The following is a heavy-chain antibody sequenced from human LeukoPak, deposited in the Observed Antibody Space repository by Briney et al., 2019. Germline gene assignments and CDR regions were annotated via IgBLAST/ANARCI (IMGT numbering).Heavy chain of an antibody. CDR1: GYTFSSYG. CDR3: ARDRRYYYDSSGKKNGAFDI. Sequence: ASVKVSCKAPGYTFSSYGISWVRQAPGQGLEWMGWISAYNGNTNYAQKLQGRVTMTTDTSTSTAYMELRSLRSDDTAVYYCARDRRYYYDSSGKKNGAFDIWGQGTMVTVSS. D-gene: IGHD3-22*01. J-gene: IGHJ3*02. V-gene: IGHV1-18*01. CDR2: ISAYNGNT.